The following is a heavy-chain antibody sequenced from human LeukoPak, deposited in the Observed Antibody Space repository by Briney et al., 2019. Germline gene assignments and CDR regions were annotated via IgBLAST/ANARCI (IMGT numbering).Heavy chain of an antibody. CDR3: ARIFDYYYNMDV. D-gene: IGHD2-15*01. CDR2: IHHSGST. Sequence: GSLRLSCAASGLSFSHYWMSWVRQPPGKGLEWIGEIHHSGSTNYNPSLKSRATMSVDRSKNQFSLDLSSVTAADTAVYYCARIFDYYYNMDVWGQGTTVTVSS. J-gene: IGHJ6*02. CDR1: GLSFSHY. V-gene: IGHV4-4*02.